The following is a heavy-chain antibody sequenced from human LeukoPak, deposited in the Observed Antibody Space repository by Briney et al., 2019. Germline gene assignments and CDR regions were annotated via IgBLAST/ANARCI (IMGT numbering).Heavy chain of an antibody. Sequence: PSETLSLTCTVSGGSISSYYWSWIRQPPGKGLEWIGYIYYSGSTNYNPSLKSRVTISVDTSKNQFSLKLSSVTAADTAVYYCARGGYDILTGHYYLADYWGQGTLVTVSS. J-gene: IGHJ4*02. V-gene: IGHV4-59*08. CDR3: ARGGYDILTGHYYLADY. CDR1: GGSISSYY. CDR2: IYYSGST. D-gene: IGHD3-9*01.